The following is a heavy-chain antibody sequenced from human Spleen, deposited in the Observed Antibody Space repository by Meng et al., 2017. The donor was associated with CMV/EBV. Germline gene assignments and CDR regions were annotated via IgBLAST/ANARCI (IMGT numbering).Heavy chain of an antibody. J-gene: IGHJ4*02. V-gene: IGHV4-4*07. CDR2: IYTSGST. CDR3: ARDGQPIAAAGRGEDYFDY. D-gene: IGHD6-13*01. Sequence: QRQLEAAAPGLLNPSAPLSLTRTVSGGSISSYYWSWIRQPAGKGLEWIGRIYTSGSTNYNPSLKSRVTMSVDTSKNQFSLKLSSVTAADTAVYYCARDGQPIAAAGRGEDYFDYWGQGTLVTVSS. CDR1: GGSISSYY.